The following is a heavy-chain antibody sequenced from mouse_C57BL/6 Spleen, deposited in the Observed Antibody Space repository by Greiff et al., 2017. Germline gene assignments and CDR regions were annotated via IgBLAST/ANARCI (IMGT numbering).Heavy chain of an antibody. J-gene: IGHJ4*01. CDR2: IWRGGST. CDR1: GFSLTSYG. V-gene: IGHV2-5*01. D-gene: IGHD2-4*01. CDR3: AKKRYYDYGYAMDY. Sequence: VQLQPSGPGLVQPSQSLSITCTVSGFSLTSYGVHWVRQSPGKGLEWLGVIWRGGSTDYNAAFMSRLSITKDNSKSQVFFKMNSLQADDTAIYYCAKKRYYDYGYAMDYWGQGTSVTVSS.